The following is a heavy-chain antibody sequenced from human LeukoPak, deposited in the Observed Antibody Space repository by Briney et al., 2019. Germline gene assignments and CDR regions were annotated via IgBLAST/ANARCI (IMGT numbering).Heavy chain of an antibody. CDR2: IYSGGST. V-gene: IGHV3-66*01. Sequence: GGSLRLSCAASGFTVSSNYRSWVRQAPGKGLEWVSVIYSGGSTYYADSVKGRFTISRDNSKDTLYLQMNSLRAEDTAVYYCAREALWFGERHFDYWGQGTLVTVSS. CDR3: AREALWFGERHFDY. J-gene: IGHJ4*02. CDR1: GFTVSSNY. D-gene: IGHD3-10*01.